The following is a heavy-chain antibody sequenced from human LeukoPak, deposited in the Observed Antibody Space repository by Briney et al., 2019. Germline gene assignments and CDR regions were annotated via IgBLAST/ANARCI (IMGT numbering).Heavy chain of an antibody. CDR2: IYYSGST. V-gene: IGHV4-59*01. J-gene: IGHJ4*02. Sequence: SETLSLTCTVSGGSISSYYWSWIRQPPGKGLEWIGYIYYSGSTNYNPSLESRVTISVDTSKNQFSLKLSSVTAADTAVYYCARVGYYDFWSGSVGYYFDYWGQGTLVTVSS. CDR3: ARVGYYDFWSGSVGYYFDY. D-gene: IGHD3-3*01. CDR1: GGSISSYY.